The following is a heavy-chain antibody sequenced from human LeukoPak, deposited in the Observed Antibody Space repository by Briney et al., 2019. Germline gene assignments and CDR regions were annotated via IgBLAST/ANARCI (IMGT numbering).Heavy chain of an antibody. J-gene: IGHJ4*02. CDR3: ARDQRYYDSSGHLDY. Sequence: ASVKVSCKASGYTFTGYYMHWVRQAPGQGLEWMGIINPSGGRTSYAQKFQGRVIMTRDTSTSTVYMELSSLRSEDTAVYYCARDQRYYDSSGHLDYWGQGTLVTVSS. CDR1: GYTFTGYY. V-gene: IGHV1-46*01. D-gene: IGHD3-22*01. CDR2: INPSGGRT.